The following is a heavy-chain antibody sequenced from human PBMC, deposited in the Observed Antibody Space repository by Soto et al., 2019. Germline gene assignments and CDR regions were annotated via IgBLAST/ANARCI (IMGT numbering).Heavy chain of an antibody. CDR2: ISSSSSYT. CDR1: GLTFSDYY. J-gene: IGHJ4*02. D-gene: IGHD2-15*01. V-gene: IGHV3-11*06. CDR3: ARNPGYCSGGSCYSDY. Sequence: GGSLRLSCAASGLTFSDYYMSWIRQAPGKGLEWVSYISSSSSYTNYADSVKGRFTISRDNAKNSLYLQMNSLRAEDTAVYYCARNPGYCSGGSCYSDYWGQGTLVTVLL.